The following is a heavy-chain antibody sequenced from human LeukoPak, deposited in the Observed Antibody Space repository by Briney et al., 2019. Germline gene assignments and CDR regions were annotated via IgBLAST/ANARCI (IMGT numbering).Heavy chain of an antibody. J-gene: IGHJ4*02. CDR1: GFIFSDYY. CDR2: ISGGTSTI. D-gene: IGHD5-18*01. CDR3: ARVGQLWPFDY. V-gene: IGHV3-11*04. Sequence: LRLSCAASGFIFSDYYMSWIRQAPGKGLEWLSYISGGTSTIYYADSVKGRFTISRDNAKNSLYLQMNSLRAKETAVYYCARVGQLWPFDYWGQGTLVTVSS.